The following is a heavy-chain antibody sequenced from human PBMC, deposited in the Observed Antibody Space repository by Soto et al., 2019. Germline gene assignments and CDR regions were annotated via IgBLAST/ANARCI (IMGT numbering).Heavy chain of an antibody. CDR1: GGTFSNYP. Sequence: QVQLVQSGAEVKKPGSSVKVSCKASGGTFSNYPISWVRQAPGQGLEWMGGIIPIFGTVNYAQKFQGRVTXTXXXSXGPAYMELSSLRSEDTAVYYCARGNHRWLQLWYFDLWGRGTLVTVSS. D-gene: IGHD5-12*01. V-gene: IGHV1-69*05. J-gene: IGHJ2*01. CDR2: IIPIFGTV. CDR3: ARGNHRWLQLWYFDL.